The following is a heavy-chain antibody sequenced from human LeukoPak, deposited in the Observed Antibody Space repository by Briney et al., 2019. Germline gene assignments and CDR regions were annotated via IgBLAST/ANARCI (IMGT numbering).Heavy chain of an antibody. CDR1: GFTVSSNQ. CDR3: AREMGTVSRAFSFDY. J-gene: IGHJ4*02. V-gene: IGHV3-53*01. D-gene: IGHD5-24*01. Sequence: GGSLRLSCAASGFTVSSNQMRWVRQAPGKGLEWVSLIYAGGSTYYADSVKGRFTISRDNSKNTLYLQMNSLRVEDMAVYYCAREMGTVSRAFSFDYWGQGTLVTVSS. CDR2: IYAGGST.